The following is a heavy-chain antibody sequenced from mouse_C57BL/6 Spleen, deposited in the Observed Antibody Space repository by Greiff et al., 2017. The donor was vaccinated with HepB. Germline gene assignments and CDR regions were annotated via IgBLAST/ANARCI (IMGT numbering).Heavy chain of an antibody. Sequence: QVQLKQPGAELVRPGTSVKLSCKASGYTFTSYWMHWVKQRPGQGLEWIGVIDPSDSYTNYNQKFKGKATLTVDTSSSTAYMQLSSLTSEDSAVYYCARSRGTTVVAYWYFDVWGTGTTVTVSS. V-gene: IGHV1-59*01. J-gene: IGHJ1*03. CDR3: ARSRGTTVVAYWYFDV. CDR1: GYTFTSYW. D-gene: IGHD1-1*01. CDR2: IDPSDSYT.